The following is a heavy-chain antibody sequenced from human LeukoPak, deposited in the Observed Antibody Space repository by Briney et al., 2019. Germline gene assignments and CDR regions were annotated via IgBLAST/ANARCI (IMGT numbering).Heavy chain of an antibody. Sequence: GGSLRLSCAASGFAVSSNHMTWVRQAPGKGLEWVSSISSSSSYIYYADSVKGRFTISRDNAKNSLYLQMNSLRAEDTAVYYCARDLPRLTGTYDYWGQGTLVTVSS. V-gene: IGHV3-21*01. CDR1: GFAVSSNH. CDR2: ISSSSSYI. J-gene: IGHJ4*02. CDR3: ARDLPRLTGTYDY. D-gene: IGHD1-7*01.